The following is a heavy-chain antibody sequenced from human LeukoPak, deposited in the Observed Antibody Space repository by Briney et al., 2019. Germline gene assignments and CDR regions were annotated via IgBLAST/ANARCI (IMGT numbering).Heavy chain of an antibody. D-gene: IGHD6-13*01. CDR2: ISSSSSYI. CDR3: ARDIASARSRAAGNY. V-gene: IGHV3-21*01. Sequence: PGGSLRLSCAASGFTFSSYSMNWVRQAPGEGLEWVSSISSSSSYIYYADSVKGRFTISRDNAKNSLYLQMNSLRAEDTAVYYCARDIASARSRAAGNYWGQGTLVTVSS. J-gene: IGHJ4*02. CDR1: GFTFSSYS.